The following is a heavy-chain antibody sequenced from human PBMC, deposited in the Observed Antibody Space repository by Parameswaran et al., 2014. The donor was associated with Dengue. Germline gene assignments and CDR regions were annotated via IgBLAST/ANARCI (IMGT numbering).Heavy chain of an antibody. V-gene: IGHV1-2*02. CDR3: ARQGRELVWFGELRYGLDV. D-gene: IGHD3-10*01. J-gene: IGHJ6*02. Sequence: WVRQAPGQGLEWMGWINPKSGDTNSAQNFQGRVTMTRDTSMTTAYMELSRLRIDDTAVYYCARQGRELVWFGELRYGLDVWGQGTTVTVSS. CDR2: INPKSGDT.